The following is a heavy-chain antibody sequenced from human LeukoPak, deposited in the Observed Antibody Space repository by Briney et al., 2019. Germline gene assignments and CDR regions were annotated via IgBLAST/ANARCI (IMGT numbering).Heavy chain of an antibody. CDR2: ISYDGSNK. Sequence: PGMSLRLSCAASGFTFSSYGMHWVRQAPGKGLEWVAVISYDGSNKYYADSVKGRFTISRDNSKNTLYLQMNSLRAEDTAVYYCARGSNGVDYWGQGTLVTVSS. CDR1: GFTFSSYG. CDR3: ARGSNGVDY. J-gene: IGHJ4*02. D-gene: IGHD2-8*01. V-gene: IGHV3-30*03.